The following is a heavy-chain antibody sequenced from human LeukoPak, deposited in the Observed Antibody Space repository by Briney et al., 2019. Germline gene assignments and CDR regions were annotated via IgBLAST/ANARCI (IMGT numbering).Heavy chain of an antibody. CDR3: ATSRVFDH. V-gene: IGHV3-11*04. Sequence: PGGSLRLSCVASGFTFSDYFMSWIRQAPGKGLEWLSFINSAGDNIYYADFVKGRFTISRDNAKKTLYLEMNSLRMEDTAIYYCATSRVFDHWGQGTLVTVSS. CDR2: INSAGDNI. J-gene: IGHJ4*02. CDR1: GFTFSDYF.